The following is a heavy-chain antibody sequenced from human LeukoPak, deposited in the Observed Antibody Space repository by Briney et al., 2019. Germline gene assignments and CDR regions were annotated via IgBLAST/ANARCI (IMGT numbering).Heavy chain of an antibody. CDR1: GFTFSRYA. V-gene: IGHV3-23*01. Sequence: AGGSLRLSCEASGFTFSRYAMAWVRQAPGEGRDWVSSITSSGDDAYYADSVKGRFTISRDNSNNMVYLQMNSLRAEDTAVYYCAKNAPPSGGQGNLVTVSS. CDR3: AKNAPPS. D-gene: IGHD2-8*01. J-gene: IGHJ4*02. CDR2: ITSSGDDA.